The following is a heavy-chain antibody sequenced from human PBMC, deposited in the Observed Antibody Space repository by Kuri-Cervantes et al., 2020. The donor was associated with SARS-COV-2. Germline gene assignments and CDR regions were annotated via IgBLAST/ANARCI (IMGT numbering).Heavy chain of an antibody. CDR3: ARVLSYYDSSGYLGSFDP. J-gene: IGHJ5*02. V-gene: IGHV4-4*07. CDR1: GGSISSYY. D-gene: IGHD3-22*01. Sequence: GSLRLSCTVSGGSISSYYWSWIRQPAGKGLEWIGRIYTSGSTNYNPSLKSRVTMSVDTSKNQFSLKLSSVTAADTAVYYCARVLSYYDSSGYLGSFDPWGQGTLVTVSS. CDR2: IYTSGST.